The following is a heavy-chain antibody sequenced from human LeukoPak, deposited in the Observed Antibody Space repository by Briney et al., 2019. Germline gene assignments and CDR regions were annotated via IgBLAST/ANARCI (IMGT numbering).Heavy chain of an antibody. V-gene: IGHV3-53*01. J-gene: IGHJ3*02. CDR2: IYSGGST. Sequence: GGSLRLSCAASGFTFSIFTMSWVRQAPGKGLEWVSVIYSGGSTYYADSLKGRFTISRDNSKNTLYLQMNSLRAEDTAVYYCASRYGDYVDAFDIWGQGTMVTVSS. CDR1: GFTFSIFT. CDR3: ASRYGDYVDAFDI. D-gene: IGHD4-17*01.